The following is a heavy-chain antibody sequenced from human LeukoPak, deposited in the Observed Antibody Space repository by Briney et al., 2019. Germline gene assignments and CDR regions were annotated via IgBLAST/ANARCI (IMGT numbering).Heavy chain of an antibody. CDR2: IYTSGTP. Sequence: SQTLSLTCTVSGGSVISGTYYWTWIRQPAGKGLEWIGRIYTSGTPNYNPSLKSRVTISVDTSKNQFSLKLNSVTAADTAVYFCARTTEGGYTYDYFYYYMDVWGKGTTVTISS. D-gene: IGHD5-18*01. CDR3: ARTTEGGYTYDYFYYYMDV. CDR1: GGSVISGTYY. V-gene: IGHV4-61*02. J-gene: IGHJ6*03.